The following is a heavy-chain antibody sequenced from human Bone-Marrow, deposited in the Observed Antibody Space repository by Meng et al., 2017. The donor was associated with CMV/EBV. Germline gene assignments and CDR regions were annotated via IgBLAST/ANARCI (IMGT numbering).Heavy chain of an antibody. V-gene: IGHV4-39*07. CDR3: ARMDYYGSGIDY. Sequence: SETLSLTCTVSGGSISSSRYYWGWIRQPPGKGLEWIGSIYYSGGTYYNPSLKSRVTISVDTSKSQFSLKLSSVTAADTAVYYCARMDYYGSGIDYWGQGTLVTVSS. D-gene: IGHD3-10*01. CDR1: GGSISSSRYY. CDR2: IYYSGGT. J-gene: IGHJ4*02.